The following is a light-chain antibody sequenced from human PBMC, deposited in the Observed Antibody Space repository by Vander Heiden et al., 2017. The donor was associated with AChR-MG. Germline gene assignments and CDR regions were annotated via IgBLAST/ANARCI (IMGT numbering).Light chain of an antibody. CDR2: DVS. Sequence: HSALTQPRSVSGSPGQAVTIPCHGSSSDVGGYNYVSWYQQHPGIAPKLIIFDVSKRPSGVPDRFSGSKSGNTASLTISGLQAEDEADYSCCSYAGTYTWVFGEGTKLTVL. CDR3: CSYAGTYTWV. CDR1: SSDVGGYNY. V-gene: IGLV2-11*01. J-gene: IGLJ3*02.